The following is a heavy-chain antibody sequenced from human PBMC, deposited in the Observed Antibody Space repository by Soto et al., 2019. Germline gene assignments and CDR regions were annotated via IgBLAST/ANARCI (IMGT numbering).Heavy chain of an antibody. D-gene: IGHD7-27*01. V-gene: IGHV3-23*01. J-gene: IGHJ4*02. CDR1: GFTFSIFA. Sequence: SGFTFSIFAMSWVRQSPGKGLEWVSTISGSGGSTYYADAVKGRFSISRDNSMGTLYLQMKSLRVEDTAIYYCAKEVSLGSTVDLGYWGQGTLVTVSS. CDR2: ISGSGGST. CDR3: AKEVSLGSTVDLGY.